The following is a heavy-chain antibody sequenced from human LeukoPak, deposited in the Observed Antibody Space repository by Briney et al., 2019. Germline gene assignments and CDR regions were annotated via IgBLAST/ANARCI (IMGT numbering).Heavy chain of an antibody. CDR3: ARGANYYDSSGSSNWLDP. D-gene: IGHD3-22*01. Sequence: ASVKVSCKTSGYVFSDSAMHWVRQAPGQRLEWMGWINAGNGYTRYSQKFQGRVTMTRDTSASTVYMQLRSLRPEDTAVYYCARGANYYDSSGSSNWLDPWGRGTLVTVSS. V-gene: IGHV1-3*01. CDR1: GYVFSDSA. CDR2: INAGNGYT. J-gene: IGHJ5*02.